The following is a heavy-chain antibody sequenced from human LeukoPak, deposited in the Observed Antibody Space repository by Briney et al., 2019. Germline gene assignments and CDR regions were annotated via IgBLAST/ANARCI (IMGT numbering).Heavy chain of an antibody. CDR2: IYYSGST. J-gene: IGHJ4*02. CDR3: AGTDSIAVAGTVFDY. D-gene: IGHD6-19*01. Sequence: SETLSLTCTVSGGSISSSSYYWAWLRQPPGKGLEWIGSIYYSGSTYHNPSLKSRVTMSVDTSKNQFSLKLTAVTVADTAVFYCAGTDSIAVAGTVFDYWGQGTLVTVSS. V-gene: IGHV4-39*01. CDR1: GGSISSSSYY.